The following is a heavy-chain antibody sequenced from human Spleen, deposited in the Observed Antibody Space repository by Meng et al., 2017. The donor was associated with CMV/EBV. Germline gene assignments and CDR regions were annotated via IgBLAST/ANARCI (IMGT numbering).Heavy chain of an antibody. V-gene: IGHV2-5*02. CDR3: THLILRGGAHP. D-gene: IGHD1-26*01. J-gene: IGHJ5*02. CDR1: GFSLSTSGVG. Sequence: SGPTLVKPTQTLTLTCTFSGFSLSTSGVGVGWIRQPSGKALEWLALIFWDDDKRYSPSLKNRLTITKDASKNQVVLTMTNMDPVDTATYFCTHLILRGGAHPWGQGTLVTVSS. CDR2: IFWDDDK.